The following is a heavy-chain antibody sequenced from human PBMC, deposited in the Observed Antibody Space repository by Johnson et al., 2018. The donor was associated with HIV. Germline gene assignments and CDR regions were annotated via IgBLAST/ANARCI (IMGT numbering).Heavy chain of an antibody. D-gene: IGHD1-26*01. Sequence: VQLVESGGGLVQPGGSLRLSCVGSGFSFSDHFMDWVRQAPGKGLEWVSVIYSGGSTYYADSVKGRFTISRDNSKNTLYVQMNSLRAEDTAVYYCARGGSYLTLDDAFDIWGQGTMVTVSS. J-gene: IGHJ3*02. CDR1: GFSFSDHF. CDR3: ARGGSYLTLDDAFDI. CDR2: IYSGGST. V-gene: IGHV3-66*01.